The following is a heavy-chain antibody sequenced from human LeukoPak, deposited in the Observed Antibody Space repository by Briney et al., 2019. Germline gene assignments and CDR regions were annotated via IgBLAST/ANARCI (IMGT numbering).Heavy chain of an antibody. CDR3: ARGMYYFSQYFDY. CDR2: INHSGST. CDR1: GGSISSGGYY. V-gene: IGHV4-39*07. J-gene: IGHJ4*02. D-gene: IGHD3-10*01. Sequence: PSETLSLTCTVSGGSISSGGYYWSWIRQPPGKGLEWIGEINHSGSTNYNPSLKSRVTISVDTSKNQFSLKLSSVTAADTAVYYCARGMYYFSQYFDYWGQGTLVTVSS.